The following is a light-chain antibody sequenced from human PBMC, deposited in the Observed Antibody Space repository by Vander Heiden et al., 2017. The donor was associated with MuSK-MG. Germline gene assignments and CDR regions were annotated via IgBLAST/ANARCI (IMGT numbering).Light chain of an antibody. CDR2: EDN. CDR1: SGSIASNY. V-gene: IGLV6-57*01. J-gene: IGLJ2*01. CDR3: QSYDSSSQV. Sequence: FMLTQTHSVLTSPGKTVTISCTRSSGSIASNYVQWYHQRPGSSPTSLIYEDNQRPSGLPDRFSGSIYSSSNSASLTISGLKAEDEADYYCQSYDSSSQVFGGGTKLTVL.